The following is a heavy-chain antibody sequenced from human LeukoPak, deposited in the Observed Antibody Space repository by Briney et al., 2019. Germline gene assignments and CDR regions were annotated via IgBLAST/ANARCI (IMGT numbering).Heavy chain of an antibody. CDR2: IIPISGTA. D-gene: IGHD2-2*01. CDR3: ARGLQYQLLKALGYYYMDV. Sequence: GASVKVSCKASGGIFSSHAIAWVRQAPGQGPEWMGGIIPISGTANYAHKFQGRVTTTTDVSTSTAYMERSSLTSDDTAVYYCARGLQYQLLKALGYYYMDVWGEGTTVTVSS. CDR1: GGIFSSHA. V-gene: IGHV1-69*05. J-gene: IGHJ6*03.